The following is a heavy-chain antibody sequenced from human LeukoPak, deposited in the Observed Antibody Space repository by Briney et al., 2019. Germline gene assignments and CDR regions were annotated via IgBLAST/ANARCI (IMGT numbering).Heavy chain of an antibody. V-gene: IGHV1-8*01. CDR3: ARARYDFWTTSMMGATDV. J-gene: IGHJ6*04. D-gene: IGHD3-3*01. Sequence: ASVKVSCKASGYTFTSYDINWVRQATGQGLEWMGWMNPNSGNTGYAQKLQGRVTMTTDTSTSTAYMELRSLRSGDTAVYYCARARYDFWTTSMMGATDVWGKGTTVTVSS. CDR1: GYTFTSYD. CDR2: MNPNSGNT.